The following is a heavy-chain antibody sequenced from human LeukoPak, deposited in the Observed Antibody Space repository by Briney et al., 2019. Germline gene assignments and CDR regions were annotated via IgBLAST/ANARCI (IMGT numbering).Heavy chain of an antibody. J-gene: IGHJ6*02. V-gene: IGHV1-18*01. CDR3: ARPLGTMYYYAMDV. D-gene: IGHD1-1*01. CDR2: ISVYNGNT. CDR1: GYTFTSYG. Sequence: ASVKVSCKASGYTFTSYGISWVRQAPGQGLEWMGWISVYNGNTESARKFQGRVTMTTETSTSTAYMELRSLMSDDTAVYYCARPLGTMYYYAMDVWGQGTTVTVSS.